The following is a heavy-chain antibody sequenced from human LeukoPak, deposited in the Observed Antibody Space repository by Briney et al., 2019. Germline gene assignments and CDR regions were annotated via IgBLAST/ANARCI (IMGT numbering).Heavy chain of an antibody. CDR2: IGISSGNT. D-gene: IGHD1-1*01. CDR1: GFPFSEYS. Sequence: GGSLRLSCAASGFPFSEYSMNWVRQAPGKGLEWISYIGISSGNTKYADSVKGRFTVSGDNARNSLYLQMNSLRVEDAAVYYCARDHNYAFDNWGQGTLVTVSS. J-gene: IGHJ4*02. CDR3: ARDHNYAFDN. V-gene: IGHV3-11*06.